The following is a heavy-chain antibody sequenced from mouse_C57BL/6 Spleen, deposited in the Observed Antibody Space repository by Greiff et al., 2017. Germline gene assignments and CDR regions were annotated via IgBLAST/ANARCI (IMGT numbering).Heavy chain of an antibody. J-gene: IGHJ4*01. Sequence: EVKLQESGEGLVKPGGSLKLSCAASGFTFSSYAMSWVRQTPEKRLEWVAYISSGGDYIYYADTVKGRFTISRDNARNTLYLQMSSLKSEDTAMYYCTSIYYGIYAMDYWGQGTSVTVSS. CDR3: TSIYYGIYAMDY. V-gene: IGHV5-9-1*02. D-gene: IGHD2-1*01. CDR1: GFTFSSYA. CDR2: ISSGGDYI.